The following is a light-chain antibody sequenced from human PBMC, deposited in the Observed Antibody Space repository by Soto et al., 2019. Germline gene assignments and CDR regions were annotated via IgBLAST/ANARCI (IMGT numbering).Light chain of an antibody. CDR2: DAS. Sequence: DFQMTQSPSTLSASVADRVTITCLASQTISTWMAWYQQKPGKAPKLLVYDASTLQSGVASRFSGSGSGTEFTLIISGLQPDDSATYYCQQYTNTNNPWMFGQGTKVDIK. CDR1: QTISTW. J-gene: IGKJ1*01. CDR3: QQYTNTNNPWM. V-gene: IGKV1-5*01.